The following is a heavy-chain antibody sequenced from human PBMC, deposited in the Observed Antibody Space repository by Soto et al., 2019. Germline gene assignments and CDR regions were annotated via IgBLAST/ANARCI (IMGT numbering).Heavy chain of an antibody. CDR1: GFTFSRFG. V-gene: IGHV3-33*01. CDR3: ARRSSGYGDAFDI. D-gene: IGHD3-22*01. J-gene: IGHJ3*02. CDR2: IWYDGSKK. Sequence: SLRLSCAASGFTFSRFGMHWVRQAPGKGLEWVSLIWYDGSKKSYGDSVKGRFTISRDNAKDSLYLQMNSLRAEDTAVYYCARRSSGYGDAFDIWGQGTMVTVSS.